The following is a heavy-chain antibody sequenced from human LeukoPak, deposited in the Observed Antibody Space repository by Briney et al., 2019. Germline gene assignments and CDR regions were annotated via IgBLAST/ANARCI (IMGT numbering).Heavy chain of an antibody. CDR2: ISTTGDRV. V-gene: IGHV3-48*03. D-gene: IGHD2-8*01. CDR3: ARDTKDY. CDR1: GFTFSSYE. J-gene: IGHJ4*02. Sequence: GGSLRLSCVASGFTFSSYEMNWVRQAPGKGLEWISYISTTGDRVQHADSVKGRFTISRDNTKNSLYLQLNSQRAEDTAIYYCARDTKDYWGQGTLVTVSS.